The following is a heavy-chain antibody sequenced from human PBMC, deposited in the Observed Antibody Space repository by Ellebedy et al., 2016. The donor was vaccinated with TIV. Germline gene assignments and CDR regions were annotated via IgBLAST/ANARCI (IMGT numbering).Heavy chain of an antibody. V-gene: IGHV5-51*01. J-gene: IGHJ4*02. Sequence: GESLKISCKSSGYTFTDYWIGWVRQMPGKGLECMGIIYPGDSETRYSPSFQGQVTISADTSITTAYLQWSGLKASDTAIYFCARGTTGSYAFDYWGQGALVTVSS. D-gene: IGHD4-11*01. CDR1: GYTFTDYW. CDR3: ARGTTGSYAFDY. CDR2: IYPGDSET.